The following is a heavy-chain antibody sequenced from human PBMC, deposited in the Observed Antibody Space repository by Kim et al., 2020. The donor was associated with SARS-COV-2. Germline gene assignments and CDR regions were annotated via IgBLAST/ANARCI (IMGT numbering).Heavy chain of an antibody. CDR3: AREGYSGYDYGACFDY. J-gene: IGHJ4*02. CDR1: GFTFSSYW. V-gene: IGHV3-7*01. D-gene: IGHD5-12*01. Sequence: GGSLRLSCAASGFTFSSYWMSWVRQAPGKGLEWVANIKQDGSEKYYVDSVKGRFTISRDNAKNSLYLQMNSLRAEDTAVYYCAREGYSGYDYGACFDYWGQGTLVTVSS. CDR2: IKQDGSEK.